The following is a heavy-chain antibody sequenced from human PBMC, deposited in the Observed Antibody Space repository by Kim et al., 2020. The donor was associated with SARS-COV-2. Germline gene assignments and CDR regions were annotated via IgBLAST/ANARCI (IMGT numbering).Heavy chain of an antibody. V-gene: IGHV4-39*01. Sequence: NPSLKSRVTISVDTSKNQFSLKLSSVTAADTAVYYCARLIAAAGTVGMDVWGQGTTVTVSS. D-gene: IGHD6-13*01. CDR3: ARLIAAAGTVGMDV. J-gene: IGHJ6*02.